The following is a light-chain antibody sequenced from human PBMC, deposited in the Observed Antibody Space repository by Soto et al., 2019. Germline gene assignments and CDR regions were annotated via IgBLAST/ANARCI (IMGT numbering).Light chain of an antibody. J-gene: IGKJ2*01. CDR3: QQYNSYPYT. Sequence: DIQMTQSPSTVSASVGDGVTITCRASQSIRTWLAWYQQKPGKAPKLLIYDASTLESGVSSGFSGSGSGTEFTLTFSSLQPYDFATYYCQQYNSYPYTFGQGTKLEIK. CDR1: QSIRTW. V-gene: IGKV1-5*01. CDR2: DAS.